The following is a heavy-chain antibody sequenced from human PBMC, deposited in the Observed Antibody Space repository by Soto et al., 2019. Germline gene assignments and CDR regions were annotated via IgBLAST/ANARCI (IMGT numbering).Heavy chain of an antibody. CDR2: IYYSGST. Sequence: SETLSLTCTVSGGSISSGSYYWAWMRQPPGQGLEYIGAIYYSGSTYYNPSLKSRVTISIDTSQKQFSLKLSSVTAADTAVYYCVRLGATTRSFDPWGQGILVTVSS. J-gene: IGHJ5*02. V-gene: IGHV4-61*01. CDR1: GGSISSGSYY. CDR3: VRLGATTRSFDP. D-gene: IGHD1-26*01.